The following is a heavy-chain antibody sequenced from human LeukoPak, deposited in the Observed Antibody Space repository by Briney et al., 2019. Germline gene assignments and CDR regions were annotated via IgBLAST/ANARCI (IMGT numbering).Heavy chain of an antibody. CDR1: GSTFPDYG. Sequence: GGSLRLSCAASGSTFPDYGMSWVRLAPGKGLEWVSGVDLNGGSTHYADSVKGRFTISRDNAKNSPYLQMNTLRAEDTALYYCAGLFNFYGSGTYYPFDSWGQGALVTVSS. V-gene: IGHV3-20*04. J-gene: IGHJ4*02. CDR3: AGLFNFYGSGTYYPFDS. CDR2: VDLNGGST. D-gene: IGHD3-10*01.